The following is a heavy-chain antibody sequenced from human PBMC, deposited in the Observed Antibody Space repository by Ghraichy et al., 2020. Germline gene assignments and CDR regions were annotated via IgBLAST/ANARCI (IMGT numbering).Heavy chain of an antibody. J-gene: IGHJ4*02. CDR1: GYTFTGYY. CDR3: ARGLGVVPGVIES. CDR2: IKSNSGGT. Sequence: ASVKVSCEASGYTFTGYYIHWVRQAPGQGLEWMGWIKSNSGGTNYAQKFQGRVTMTRDTSFSTAYMELSSLRFDDTAVYYCARGLGVVPGVIESWGQGTLVTVSS. D-gene: IGHD2-2*01. V-gene: IGHV1-2*02.